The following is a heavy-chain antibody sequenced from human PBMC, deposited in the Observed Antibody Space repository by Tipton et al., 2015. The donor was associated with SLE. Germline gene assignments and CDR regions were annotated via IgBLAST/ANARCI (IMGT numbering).Heavy chain of an antibody. D-gene: IGHD3-10*01. CDR2: IYHSGST. V-gene: IGHV4-38-2*01. CDR3: ASPLLWFGENYMDV. Sequence: TLSLTCAVSGYSISSGYYWGWIRQPPGKGLEWIGSIYHSGSTYYNPSLKSRVTMSVDTSKNQFSLKLSSVTAADTAVYYCASPLLWFGENYMDVWGKGTTVTVS. J-gene: IGHJ6*03. CDR1: GYSISSGYY.